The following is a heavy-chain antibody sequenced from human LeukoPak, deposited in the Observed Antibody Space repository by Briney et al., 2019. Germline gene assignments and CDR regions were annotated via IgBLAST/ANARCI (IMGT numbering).Heavy chain of an antibody. CDR2: ISAYNGNT. CDR1: GYTFVSHG. Sequence: GASVKVSCKAAGYTFVSHGISWVRLAPGQGLEWMGWISAYNGNTNYAQKLQGRVTMTTDTSTSTAYMELRSLRSDDTAVYYCARVSSSTFDAFDIWGQGTMVTVSS. D-gene: IGHD6-13*01. J-gene: IGHJ3*02. CDR3: ARVSSSTFDAFDI. V-gene: IGHV1-18*01.